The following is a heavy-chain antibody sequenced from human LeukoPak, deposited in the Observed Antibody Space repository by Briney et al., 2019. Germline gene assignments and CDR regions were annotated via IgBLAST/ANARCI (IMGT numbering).Heavy chain of an antibody. CDR2: INTDGSTT. V-gene: IGHV3-74*01. Sequence: PGGSLRLSCAASGFTFSSYWMHWVRQAPGKGLVWVSRINTDGSTTTYADSVKGRFTISRDNAKNTLYLQMNSLRAEDTAVYYCARVAVGVYYFDYWGQGNLVTVSS. CDR1: GFTFSSYW. D-gene: IGHD1-26*01. J-gene: IGHJ4*02. CDR3: ARVAVGVYYFDY.